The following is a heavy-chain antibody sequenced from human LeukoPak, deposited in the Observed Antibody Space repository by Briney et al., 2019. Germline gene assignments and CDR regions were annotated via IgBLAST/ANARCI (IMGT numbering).Heavy chain of an antibody. J-gene: IGHJ4*02. D-gene: IGHD3-22*01. CDR2: ISSSSSYI. CDR3: ARDLTRGYYDRSGYYYEPLRGFDY. Sequence: GGSLTLSCAASGFTFSSYSMNWVRQAPGKGLEWVSSISSSSSYIYYADSVKGRFTISRDKAKNSLYLQMNSLRAEDTAVYYCARDLTRGYYDRSGYYYEPLRGFDYWGQGTLVTVSS. CDR1: GFTFSSYS. V-gene: IGHV3-21*01.